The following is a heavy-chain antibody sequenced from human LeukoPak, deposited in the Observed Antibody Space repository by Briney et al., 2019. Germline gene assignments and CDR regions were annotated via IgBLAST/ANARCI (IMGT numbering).Heavy chain of an antibody. V-gene: IGHV3-21*01. D-gene: IGHD3-10*01. CDR3: ATSMVRGDPYYYYGMDV. CDR1: GFTFSSYS. Sequence: SGGSLRLSCAASGFTFSSYSMNWVPQAPGKGLEWVSSISSSSSYIYYADSVKGRFTISRDNAKNSLYLQMNSLRAEDTAVYYCATSMVRGDPYYYYGMDVWGQGTTVTVSS. CDR2: ISSSSSYI. J-gene: IGHJ6*02.